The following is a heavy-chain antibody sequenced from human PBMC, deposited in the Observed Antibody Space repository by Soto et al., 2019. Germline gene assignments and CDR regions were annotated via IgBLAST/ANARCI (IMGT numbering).Heavy chain of an antibody. CDR2: IYHSGST. D-gene: IGHD2-2*01. Sequence: QVQLQESGPGLVKPSGTLSLTCAVSGGSINNNNWWSWVRQPPGKGLEWIGEIYHSGSTNYNPSLKSRVTISVDKSKNQFSLTVSSVTAADTAVYYCARGPYCSTSSCNSGAPFYDYYGMDVWGQGTTVTVSS. V-gene: IGHV4-4*02. CDR3: ARGPYCSTSSCNSGAPFYDYYGMDV. CDR1: GGSINNNNW. J-gene: IGHJ6*02.